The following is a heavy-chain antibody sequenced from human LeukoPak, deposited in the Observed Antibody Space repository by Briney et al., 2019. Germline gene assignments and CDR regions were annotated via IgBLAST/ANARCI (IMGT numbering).Heavy chain of an antibody. V-gene: IGHV3-7*03. CDR3: ARDITMVRGAFDY. CDR1: GFTFSSYW. CDR2: IKQDGSEK. J-gene: IGHJ4*02. D-gene: IGHD3-10*01. Sequence: GGSLRLSCAASGFTFSSYWMSWVRQAPGKGLEWVANIKQDGSEKYYVDSVKGRFTISRDNAKNSLYLQMNSLRAEDTAVYYCARDITMVRGAFDYWGQGTLVTVSS.